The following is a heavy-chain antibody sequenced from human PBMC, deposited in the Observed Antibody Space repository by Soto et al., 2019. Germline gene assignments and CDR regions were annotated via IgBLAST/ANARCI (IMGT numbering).Heavy chain of an antibody. CDR3: ARVRGECISTSCHHYYYYYYGMDV. Sequence: QVQLQESGPGLVKPSQTLSLTCTVSGGSISSGGYYWSWIRQHPGKGLEWIGYIYYSGSTYYNPSLKSRVTILVDTSKNQFSLKLSSVTAADTAVYYCARVRGECISTSCHHYYYYYYGMDVWGQGTTVTVSS. D-gene: IGHD2-2*01. CDR2: IYYSGST. J-gene: IGHJ6*02. CDR1: GGSISSGGYY. V-gene: IGHV4-31*03.